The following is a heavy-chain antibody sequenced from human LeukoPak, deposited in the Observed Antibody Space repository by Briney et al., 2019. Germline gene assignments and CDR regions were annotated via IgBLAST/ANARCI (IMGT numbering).Heavy chain of an antibody. Sequence: ASVKVSCKASGYTFTSYYMHWVRQAPGQGLEWMGIINPSGCSTSYAQKFQGRVTMTRDMSTSTVYMELSSLRSEDTAVYYCARDRWYSGYERFIYYYYMDVWGKGTTVTVSS. J-gene: IGHJ6*03. V-gene: IGHV1-46*01. CDR1: GYTFTSYY. CDR2: INPSGCST. D-gene: IGHD5-12*01. CDR3: ARDRWYSGYERFIYYYYMDV.